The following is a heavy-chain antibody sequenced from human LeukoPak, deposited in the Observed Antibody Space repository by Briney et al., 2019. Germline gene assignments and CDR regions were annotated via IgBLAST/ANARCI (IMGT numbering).Heavy chain of an antibody. D-gene: IGHD3-10*01. CDR1: GFTFGSYG. CDR3: ARVYGSGAPPTYFDY. V-gene: IGHV3-23*01. Sequence: GGSLRLSCAASGFTFGSYGMSWVRQAPGKGLEWVSAISGSGGSTYYADSVKGRFTISRDNAKNSLYLQMNSLRAEDTAVYYCARVYGSGAPPTYFDYWGQGTLVTVSS. CDR2: ISGSGGST. J-gene: IGHJ4*02.